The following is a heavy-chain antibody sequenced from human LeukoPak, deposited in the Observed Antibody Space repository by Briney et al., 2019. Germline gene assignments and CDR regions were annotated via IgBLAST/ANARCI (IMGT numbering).Heavy chain of an antibody. V-gene: IGHV1-2*06. CDR1: GYTFTGCH. Sequence: GASVKVSCKASGYTFTGCHMHWVRQAPGQGLEWMGRINPNSGDTNYAQKFQGRVTMTRDTSISTAYVELSRLRSDDTAVYYCARDYCSSTSCLFDYWGQGTLVTVSS. J-gene: IGHJ4*02. D-gene: IGHD2-2*01. CDR2: INPNSGDT. CDR3: ARDYCSSTSCLFDY.